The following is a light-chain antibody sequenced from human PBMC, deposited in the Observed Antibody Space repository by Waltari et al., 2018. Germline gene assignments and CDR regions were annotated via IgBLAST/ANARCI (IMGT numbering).Light chain of an antibody. V-gene: IGLV4-69*01. CDR1: SGHTSNI. Sequence: QLVLTQSPSASASLGASVTLTCTLSSGHTSNIVASLQQHPEKGPRYLMKVNSDGSHSKGDEIPDRFSGSSSGAERYLTISSLQSEDEADYYCQTGGHGTWVFGGGTKLTVL. CDR2: VNSDGSH. J-gene: IGLJ3*02. CDR3: QTGGHGTWV.